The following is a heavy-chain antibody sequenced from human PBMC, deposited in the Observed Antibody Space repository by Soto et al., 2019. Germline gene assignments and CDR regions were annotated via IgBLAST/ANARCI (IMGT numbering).Heavy chain of an antibody. J-gene: IGHJ4*02. CDR1: GFTFDNYA. D-gene: IGHD3-16*01. V-gene: IGHV3-9*01. CDR3: ARGYSGFGASSYFDY. Sequence: GGSLRLSCAASGFTFDNYAMYWVRQAPGKGLEWVSGIGWNGYTINYADSVKGRFTISRDNAKNSLYLQMNSLRAEDTALYYCARGYSGFGASSYFDYWGQGTLVTVSS. CDR2: IGWNGYTI.